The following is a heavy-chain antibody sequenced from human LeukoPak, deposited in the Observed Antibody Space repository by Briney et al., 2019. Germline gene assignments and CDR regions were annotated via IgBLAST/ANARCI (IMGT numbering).Heavy chain of an antibody. Sequence: PGESLKISCRGSGYSFTSHWIGWVRQMPGKGLERMAIIYAGDSGTRISPSFQGQVTISADKSISTAYQQWSSLKASDTAIYYCTRHIAAAGPDYWGQGTLVTVSS. D-gene: IGHD6-13*01. V-gene: IGHV5-51*01. CDR2: IYAGDSGT. CDR3: TRHIAAAGPDY. CDR1: GYSFTSHW. J-gene: IGHJ4*02.